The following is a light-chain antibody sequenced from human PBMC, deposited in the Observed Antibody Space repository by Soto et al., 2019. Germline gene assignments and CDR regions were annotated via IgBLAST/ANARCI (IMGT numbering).Light chain of an antibody. Sequence: EIVMTQSPATLSVSPGERATLSCMASQSVSSNLAWYQQKPGQAPRLLIYGASTRATGIPARFSGSGSGTEFTLTISSLQSEDFAVYYCQQYNNWPVTFGPGTKVDIK. CDR1: QSVSSN. CDR3: QQYNNWPVT. V-gene: IGKV3-15*01. J-gene: IGKJ3*01. CDR2: GAS.